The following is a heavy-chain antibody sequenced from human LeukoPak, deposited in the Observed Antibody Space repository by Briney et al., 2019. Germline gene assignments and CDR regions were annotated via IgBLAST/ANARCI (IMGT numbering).Heavy chain of an antibody. J-gene: IGHJ4*02. D-gene: IGHD3-10*01. Sequence: SGRSLRLSCAASGFTFSSYSMNWVRQAPGKGLEWVSYISGRSSTKYYADSVKGRFTISRDNAENSLYLQMNSLRAEHTAVYYCARVRLDSGTYSLYYWGQGTLVTVSS. V-gene: IGHV3-48*01. CDR2: ISGRSSTK. CDR1: GFTFSSYS. CDR3: ARVRLDSGTYSLYY.